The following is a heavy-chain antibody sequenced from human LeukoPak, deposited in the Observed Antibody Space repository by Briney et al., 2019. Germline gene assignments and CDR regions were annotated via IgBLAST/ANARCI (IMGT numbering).Heavy chain of an antibody. V-gene: IGHV3-21*04. CDR3: AKVGVYSYGRKGIGYFQH. Sequence: GGPLRLSCAASGFPFSSYTMHWVRGATGKGLEWVSSISRSNIYKYYADSMKGRFTISIYNAKNSLYLQMNSLRAEDTAVYYCAKVGVYSYGRKGIGYFQHWGQGTLVTVSS. J-gene: IGHJ1*01. CDR1: GFPFSSYT. CDR2: ISRSNIYK. D-gene: IGHD5-18*01.